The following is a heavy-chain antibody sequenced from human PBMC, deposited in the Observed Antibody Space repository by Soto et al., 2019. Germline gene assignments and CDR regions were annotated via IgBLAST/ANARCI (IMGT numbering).Heavy chain of an antibody. CDR3: TSATYSWGSNLTIF. CDR2: IKSKTDGGTT. D-gene: IGHD3-16*02. CDR1: GFTFSNAW. V-gene: IGHV3-15*01. J-gene: IGHJ4*02. Sequence: GGSLRLSCAASGFTFSNAWMSWVRQAPGKGLEWVGRIKSKTDGGTTDYAAPVKGRFTISRDDSKNTLYLQMNSLKTEDTAVYYCTSATYSWGSNLTIFWGQGTLVTVSS.